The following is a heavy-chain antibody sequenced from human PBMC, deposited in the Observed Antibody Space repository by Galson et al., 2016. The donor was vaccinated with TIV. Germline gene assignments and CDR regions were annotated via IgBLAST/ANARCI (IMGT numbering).Heavy chain of an antibody. V-gene: IGHV3-30*03. CDR1: GFTFGSYG. D-gene: IGHD6-13*01. CDR2: VSFDRSDT. J-gene: IGHJ4*02. CDR3: ARGFSSYYFDY. Sequence: SLRLSCAASGFTFGSYGMHWVRHGPGKGLEWLAFVSFDRSDTTYADSVKGRFTISRDNFKNTPYLQMSSLRTEDTAVYYCARGFSSYYFDYWGQGTLVTVSS.